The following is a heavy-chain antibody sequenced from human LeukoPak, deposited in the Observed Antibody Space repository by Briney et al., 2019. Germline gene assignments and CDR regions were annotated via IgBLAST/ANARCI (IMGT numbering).Heavy chain of an antibody. Sequence: GGSLRLSCAASGFTFSSYGMHWVRQAPGKGLEWVAVISYDGSNKYYADSVKGRFTISRDNSKNTLYLQMNSLRAEDTAVYYCAKDHPSGSSSDYWGQGILVTVSS. CDR1: GFTFSSYG. CDR2: ISYDGSNK. D-gene: IGHD6-6*01. V-gene: IGHV3-30*18. J-gene: IGHJ4*02. CDR3: AKDHPSGSSSDY.